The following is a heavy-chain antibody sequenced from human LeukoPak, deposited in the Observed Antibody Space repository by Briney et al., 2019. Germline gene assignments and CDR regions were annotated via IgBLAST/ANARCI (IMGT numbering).Heavy chain of an antibody. CDR3: ASRTGTTGYHYYMDA. V-gene: IGHV3-48*04. D-gene: IGHD1-7*01. Sequence: GGSLRLSCAASDFTFSRHSMNWVRQPPGKGLKWVSYISSSGRTIYYADSVRGRFTISRDNGKNSVDLQMDSLRAEDTAIYYCASRTGTTGYHYYMDAWGKGTTVTVSS. J-gene: IGHJ6*03. CDR2: ISSSGRTI. CDR1: DFTFSRHS.